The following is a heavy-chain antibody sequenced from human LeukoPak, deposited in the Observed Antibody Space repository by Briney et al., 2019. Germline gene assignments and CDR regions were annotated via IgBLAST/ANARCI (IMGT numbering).Heavy chain of an antibody. CDR2: INPANGNT. CDR3: ARGLAANYYYYYMDV. Sequence: ASVKVSCTASGYTFTSYAIHWVRQAPGQRLEWMGWINPANGNTKYSQEFQGRVTITRDTSASTAYMELSSLRSEDMAVYYCARGLAANYYYYYMDVWGKGTTVTVSS. V-gene: IGHV1-3*03. J-gene: IGHJ6*03. CDR1: GYTFTSYA. D-gene: IGHD2-15*01.